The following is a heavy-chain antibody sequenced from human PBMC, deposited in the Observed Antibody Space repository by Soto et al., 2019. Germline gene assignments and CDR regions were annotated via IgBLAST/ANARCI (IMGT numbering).Heavy chain of an antibody. CDR2: ISGSADST. D-gene: IGHD2-8*01. J-gene: IGHJ6*02. V-gene: IGHV3-23*01. CDR3: AKKRGAMIYAISVYGMDV. CDR1: GFSFSSFA. Sequence: EVQLLESGGGFIHPGGSLRLSCAASGFSFSSFAMNWVRQAPGKGLERVSIISGSADSTFYADSVKGRFTISRDNSKSTLYLQINSLKAEDTAVYYCAKKRGAMIYAISVYGMDVWGQGTTVTVSS.